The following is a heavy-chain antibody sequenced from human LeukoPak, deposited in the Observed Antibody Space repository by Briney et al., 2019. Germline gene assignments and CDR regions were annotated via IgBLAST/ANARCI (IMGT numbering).Heavy chain of an antibody. CDR3: VTPRLRKGVFDF. Sequence: PGRSLRLSCTASGFTFNTYGMDWVRQAPGKGLEWVAVISYDGTYKAYAASVRGRFTISRDNSQNRLFLQMNSLRAEDTGVYYCVTPRLRKGVFDFWGQGTMVTVSS. V-gene: IGHV3-30*12. CDR1: GFTFNTYG. CDR2: ISYDGTYK. J-gene: IGHJ3*01. D-gene: IGHD2-8*01.